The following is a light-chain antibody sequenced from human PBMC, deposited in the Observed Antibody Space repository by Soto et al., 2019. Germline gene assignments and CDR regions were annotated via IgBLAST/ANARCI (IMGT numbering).Light chain of an antibody. J-gene: IGKJ5*01. CDR3: QQYGSSHT. CDR1: LSVSTY. CDR2: GAS. Sequence: IVLTQSPATLSLSPGERATLSCRASLSVSTYLAWYQQKPGQAPGLLIFGASTRATGIPDRFSGSGAGAYFNLTISRLEPADFGVYYCQQYGSSHTFGQGTRLEN. V-gene: IGKV3-20*01.